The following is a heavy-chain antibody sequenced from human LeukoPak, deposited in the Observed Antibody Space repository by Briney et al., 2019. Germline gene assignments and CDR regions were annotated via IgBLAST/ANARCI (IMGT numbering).Heavy chain of an antibody. CDR1: GFTLSSYL. J-gene: IGHJ4*02. D-gene: IGHD3-10*01. CDR2: INSDGSST. Sequence: GGALRLSCAASGFTLSSYLMHWVRQAPGKGLVWVSRINSDGSSTGYADSVKGRFTISRDNAKNTLYLQMNTARVEDTAVYYCTRSMLRGHDYWGQGTLVTVSS. V-gene: IGHV3-74*01. CDR3: TRSMLRGHDY.